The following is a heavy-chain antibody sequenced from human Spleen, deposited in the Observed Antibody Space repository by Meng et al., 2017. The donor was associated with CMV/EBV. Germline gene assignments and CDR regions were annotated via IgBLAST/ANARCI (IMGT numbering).Heavy chain of an antibody. CDR3: TTSSYSNYVLGYGMDV. V-gene: IGHV1-8*02. CDR1: GYTFTSYD. Sequence: ASVKVSCKASGYTFTSYDINWVRQAPGQGLEWLGWVNPNSGNTGYAQKFQGRVTMTRNTSISTAYMELSSLRSEDTAVYYCTTSSYSNYVLGYGMDVWGQGTTVTVSS. CDR2: VNPNSGNT. J-gene: IGHJ6*02. D-gene: IGHD4-11*01.